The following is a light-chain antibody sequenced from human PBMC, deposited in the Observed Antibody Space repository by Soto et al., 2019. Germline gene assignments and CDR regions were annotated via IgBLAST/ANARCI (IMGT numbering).Light chain of an antibody. CDR3: GNWDTSLSAVV. Sequence: QSVLTQPPSVSAAPGQKVTISCSGSNYNIWSNYVSWYQHLPGTAPKLLIYDNSERPSGIPDRFSASKSGTSATLAITGLQTGDEGDYFCGNWDTSLSAVVFGGGTKVTVL. CDR2: DNS. V-gene: IGLV1-51*01. J-gene: IGLJ2*01. CDR1: NYNIWSNY.